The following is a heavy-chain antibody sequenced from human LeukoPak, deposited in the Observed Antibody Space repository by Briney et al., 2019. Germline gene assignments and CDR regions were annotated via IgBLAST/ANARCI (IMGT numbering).Heavy chain of an antibody. J-gene: IGHJ4*02. D-gene: IGHD6-6*01. CDR1: GDSVSTNSDA. Sequence: SQTLSLTCAISGDSVSTNSDAWNWIRQSPSRGLEWLGRTYYRSKWYNEYAVSVKSRITISPDTSKNQFSLQLNSVTPEDTAVYYCAREGSSTFDHWGQGTLVTVTS. V-gene: IGHV6-1*01. CDR2: TYYRSKWYN. CDR3: AREGSSTFDH.